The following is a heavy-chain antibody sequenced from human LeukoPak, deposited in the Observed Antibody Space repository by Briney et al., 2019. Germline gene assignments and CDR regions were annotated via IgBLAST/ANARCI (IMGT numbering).Heavy chain of an antibody. J-gene: IGHJ4*02. Sequence: PRGSLRLSCSASAFTFSVYWMTWVRQAPGKGLEWVATIKEDGSDKYYVDSVRGRFTISRDNAENSLYLQMNSLTAEDTALYYCVRDGIRDIPGIITIRYDYWGQETLVTVSS. D-gene: IGHD3-10*01. CDR1: AFTFSVYW. V-gene: IGHV3-7*05. CDR2: IKEDGSDK. CDR3: VRDGIRDIPGIITIRYDY.